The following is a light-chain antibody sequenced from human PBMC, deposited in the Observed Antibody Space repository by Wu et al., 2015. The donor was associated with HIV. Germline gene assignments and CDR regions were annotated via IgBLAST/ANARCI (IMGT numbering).Light chain of an antibody. CDR2: GAS. Sequence: EIVMTQSPATLSVSPGERATLSCRASQSISSNLAWYQQKPGQAPRLLIYGASPRATGIPARFSGTGSGTEFTLTISSMQSEDFAVYYCQQYKIWPPVTFGGGTKVEIK. J-gene: IGKJ4*01. CDR1: QSISSN. CDR3: QQYKIWPPVT. V-gene: IGKV3-15*01.